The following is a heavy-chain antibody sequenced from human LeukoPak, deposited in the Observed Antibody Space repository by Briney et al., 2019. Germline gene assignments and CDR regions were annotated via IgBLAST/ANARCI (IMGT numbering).Heavy chain of an antibody. V-gene: IGHV3-23*01. CDR3: AKGTYYYDSSGELDY. J-gene: IGHJ4*02. CDR2: ISGSGGST. D-gene: IGHD3-22*01. Sequence: PGGSLRLSCAASGFTFSSCAMSWVRQAPGKGLEWVSAISGSGGSTYYADSVKGRFTISRDNSKNTLYLQMNSLRAEDTAVYYCAKGTYYYDSSGELDYWAREPWSPSPQ. CDR1: GFTFSSCA.